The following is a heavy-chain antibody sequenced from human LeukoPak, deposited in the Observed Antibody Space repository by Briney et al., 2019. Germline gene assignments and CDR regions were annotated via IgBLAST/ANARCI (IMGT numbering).Heavy chain of an antibody. V-gene: IGHV3-33*01. CDR2: IWYDGSNK. J-gene: IGHJ4*02. CDR1: GFTFSTYG. D-gene: IGHD6-25*01. Sequence: PGGSLRLSCAASGFTFSTYGMHWVRQAPGKGLEWVAIIWYDGSNKYYAYSVKDRFTISRDNSKNTLYLQMNSLRAEDTAVYFCARDRAANYFDYWGQGTLVTVSS. CDR3: ARDRAANYFDY.